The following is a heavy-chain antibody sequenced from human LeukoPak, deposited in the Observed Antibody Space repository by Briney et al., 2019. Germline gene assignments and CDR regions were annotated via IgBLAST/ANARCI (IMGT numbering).Heavy chain of an antibody. J-gene: IGHJ5*02. Sequence: SETLSLTCTVSGGSISTYYWSWIRQPPGKGLEWIGYTYYSGSTNYNPSLKSRVTISVDTSKNQFSLKLSSVTAADTAVYYCARGSKYYDFWSGYLGAWFDPWGQGTLVTVSS. CDR3: ARGSKYYDFWSGYLGAWFDP. CDR2: TYYSGST. V-gene: IGHV4-59*01. CDR1: GGSISTYY. D-gene: IGHD3-3*01.